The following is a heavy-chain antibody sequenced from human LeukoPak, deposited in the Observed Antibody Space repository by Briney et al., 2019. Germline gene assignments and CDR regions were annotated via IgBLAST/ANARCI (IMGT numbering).Heavy chain of an antibody. J-gene: IGHJ6*02. V-gene: IGHV3-30-3*01. D-gene: IGHD7-27*01. Sequence: GRSLRLSCAASGFTFSSYAMHWVRQAPGKGLEWVAAISYDGSNKYYADSVKGRFTISRDNSKNTLYLQMNSLRAEDTAVYYCARELGLYYYGMDVWGQGTTVTVSS. CDR2: ISYDGSNK. CDR1: GFTFSSYA. CDR3: ARELGLYYYGMDV.